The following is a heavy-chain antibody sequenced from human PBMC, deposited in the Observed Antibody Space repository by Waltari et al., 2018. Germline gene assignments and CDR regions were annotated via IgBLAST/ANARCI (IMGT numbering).Heavy chain of an antibody. Sequence: RLQESGPGRMKPSEPLSLLCTVSGASISIRTHYWGWIRQTPGMGPEWIGSVHYTGKTYNNPSLESRVSLSVDTSKNLFSLELTSVTAADTATYFCARSFGGSGSYKFDTWGRGILVSVSS. J-gene: IGHJ4*02. CDR3: ARSFGGSGSYKFDT. CDR1: GASISIRTHY. V-gene: IGHV4-39*02. D-gene: IGHD3-10*01. CDR2: VHYTGKT.